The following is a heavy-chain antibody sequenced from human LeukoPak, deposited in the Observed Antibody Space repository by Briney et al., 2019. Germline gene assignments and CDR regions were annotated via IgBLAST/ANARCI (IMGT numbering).Heavy chain of an antibody. V-gene: IGHV3-48*03. D-gene: IGHD3-10*01. Sequence: GSLRLSSAALGFTSSSDVMNWVGQAPGKGLEWVSCISSSGITIYYANSVRARFTISRDNANNSLYLQMKSLGAEDTAVYYCARDQVRGVIAGSFDYWGQGTLVTVSS. CDR1: GFTSSSDV. CDR2: ISSSGITI. CDR3: ARDQVRGVIAGSFDY. J-gene: IGHJ4*02.